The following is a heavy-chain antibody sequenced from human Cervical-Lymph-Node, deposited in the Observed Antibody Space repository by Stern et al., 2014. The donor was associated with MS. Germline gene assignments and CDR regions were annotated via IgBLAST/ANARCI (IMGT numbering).Heavy chain of an antibody. Sequence: VQLVESGPGLVKPSQTLSLTCTVSGGSISSGSYYWSWIRQPAGKRLEWIGRMVSSGNTFYNPSLKSRVNISVDTSTHHIYMERISVTAADTAVYYCARGYRFFDDWGQGTLVTVSS. J-gene: IGHJ4*02. CDR1: GGSISSGSYY. CDR2: MVSSGNT. V-gene: IGHV4-61*02. D-gene: IGHD3-16*02. CDR3: ARGYRFFDD.